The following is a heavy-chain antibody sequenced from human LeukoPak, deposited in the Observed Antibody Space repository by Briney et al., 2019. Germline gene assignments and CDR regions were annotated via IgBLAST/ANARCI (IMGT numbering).Heavy chain of an antibody. CDR1: GYTFTSYG. D-gene: IGHD3-3*01. CDR2: IIPIFGTA. Sequence: ASVKVSCKASGYTFTSYGISWVRQAPGQGLEWMGGIIPIFGTANYAQKFQGRVTITTDESTSTAYMELSSLRSEDTAVYYCAGGGVTKDYYYYYYMDVWGKGTTVTVSS. J-gene: IGHJ6*03. CDR3: AGGGVTKDYYYYYYMDV. V-gene: IGHV1-69*05.